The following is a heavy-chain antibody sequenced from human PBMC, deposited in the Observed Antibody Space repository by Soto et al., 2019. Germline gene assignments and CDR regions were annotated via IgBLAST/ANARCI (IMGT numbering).Heavy chain of an antibody. Sequence: PGESLKISCKGSGYSFTSYWISWVRQMPGKGLGWMGKIDPSDSYTNYSPSFQGHVTISADKSISTAYLQWSSLKASDTAMYYCARHGSAGSIAARQGYYFYYGMDVWGQGTTVTVSS. D-gene: IGHD6-6*01. CDR1: GYSFTSYW. CDR2: IDPSDSYT. V-gene: IGHV5-10-1*01. CDR3: ARHGSAGSIAARQGYYFYYGMDV. J-gene: IGHJ6*02.